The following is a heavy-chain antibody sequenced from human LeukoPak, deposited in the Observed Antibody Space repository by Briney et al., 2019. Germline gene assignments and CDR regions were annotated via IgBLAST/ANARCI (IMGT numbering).Heavy chain of an antibody. J-gene: IGHJ4*02. D-gene: IGHD6-19*01. CDR3: TRDSQFSHIASGWSDY. V-gene: IGHV3-49*04. CDR2: IRSKAYGGTT. CDR1: GFTFGDYA. Sequence: HPGGSLRLSCTASGFTFGDYAMSWVRQAPGKGLEWVGFIRSKAYGGTTEYAASVKGRFTISRDDSKSIAYLQMNSLKTEDTAVYYCTRDSQFSHIASGWSDYWGQGTLVTVSS.